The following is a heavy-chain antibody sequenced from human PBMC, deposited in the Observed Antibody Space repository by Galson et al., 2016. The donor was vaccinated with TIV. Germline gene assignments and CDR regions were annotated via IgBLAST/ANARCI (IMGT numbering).Heavy chain of an antibody. J-gene: IGHJ5*01. CDR2: VSSSGRFL. D-gene: IGHD1-26*01. CDR3: ARRTNSGPYNWFDS. V-gene: IGHV3-21*04. CDR1: GFPFIHYS. Sequence: SLRLSCAGFGFPFIHYSVNWVRQAPGKGLEWVASVSSSGRFLYYADSVKGRFTISKDNAKNSLNLQMNSLRVEDTAVYYCARRTNSGPYNWFDSWGQGTLVTVSS.